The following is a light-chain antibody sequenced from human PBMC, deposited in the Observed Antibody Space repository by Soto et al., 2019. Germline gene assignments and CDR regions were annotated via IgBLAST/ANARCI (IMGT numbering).Light chain of an antibody. Sequence: EIVLTRSPATLSLSPGERATLSCRASQTVSNYLLWYQQKPGQAPRLLIYDASNRATGIPARFSGSGSETDFTLTISSLEPEDVAFYYCQQRMNWPLTFGQGTRLEIK. CDR2: DAS. CDR3: QQRMNWPLT. V-gene: IGKV3-11*01. J-gene: IGKJ5*01. CDR1: QTVSNY.